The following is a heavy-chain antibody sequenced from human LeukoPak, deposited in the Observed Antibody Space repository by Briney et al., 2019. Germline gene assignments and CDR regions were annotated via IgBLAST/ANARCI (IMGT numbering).Heavy chain of an antibody. J-gene: IGHJ4*02. Sequence: GGSLRLTCAASGFTFSRYWMHWVRQTPGKGLVWVSRINSDGSSTRYADTVKGRFTISRDNAKNTLDLQMSSLRAEDTAVYYCARVDCSGGSCYFDYWGQGTLVTVSS. CDR1: GFTFSRYW. D-gene: IGHD2-15*01. CDR2: INSDGSST. CDR3: ARVDCSGGSCYFDY. V-gene: IGHV3-74*01.